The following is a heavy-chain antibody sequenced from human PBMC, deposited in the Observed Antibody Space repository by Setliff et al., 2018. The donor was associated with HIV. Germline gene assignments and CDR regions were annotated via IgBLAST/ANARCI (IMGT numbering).Heavy chain of an antibody. CDR1: GFTFTSHA. Sequence: PGGSLRLSCAASGFTFTSHAMSWVRQAPGKGLQWVSTLSGNGGSTYYADSVKGRFTISRDDSKNTLFLQMNSLRAEDTAVYYCAKSLNYFYYYMDVWGKGTTVTV. CDR3: AKSLNYFYYYMDV. CDR2: LSGNGGST. V-gene: IGHV3-23*01. J-gene: IGHJ6*03.